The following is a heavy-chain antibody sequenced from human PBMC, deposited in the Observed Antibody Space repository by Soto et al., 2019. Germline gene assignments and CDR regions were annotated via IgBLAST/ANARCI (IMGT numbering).Heavy chain of an antibody. D-gene: IGHD3-10*01. Sequence: SETLSLTCTVSGDSISGYFWSWIRQPPGKGLEWIGYIYYSGSTHYNPSLKSRVTMSLDTSRNQFSLRLSSVTAADTAVYYCTKFYKGFAPWGQGTLVTVSS. CDR3: TKFYKGFAP. CDR1: GDSISGYF. J-gene: IGHJ5*02. CDR2: IYYSGST. V-gene: IGHV4-59*01.